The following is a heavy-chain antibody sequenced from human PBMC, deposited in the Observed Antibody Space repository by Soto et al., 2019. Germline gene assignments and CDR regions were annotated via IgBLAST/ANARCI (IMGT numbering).Heavy chain of an antibody. CDR1: GYAFTDYD. Sequence: GSVKVCCKASGYAFTDYDINWVRQAPGQGLEWMGWVSPNSGNTVYSQKFQDRVTMTRDTSISTAYMELSNLRFEDSAMYYCARGRFYSETRTWFAFWGQGTTVTVSS. D-gene: IGHD2-21*01. V-gene: IGHV1-8*01. CDR2: VSPNSGNT. CDR3: ARGRFYSETRTWFAF. J-gene: IGHJ5*01.